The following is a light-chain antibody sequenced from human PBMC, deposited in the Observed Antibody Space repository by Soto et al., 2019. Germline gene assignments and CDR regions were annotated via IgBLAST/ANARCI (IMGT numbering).Light chain of an antibody. CDR1: SSDVGSYNL. CDR2: EGS. Sequence: QSVLTQPASVSGSPGQSITISCTGTSSDVGSYNLVSWYQQHPGKAPKLMTYEGSKRPSGVSNRFSGSKSGNTASLTISGLQAEDEADYYCCSYAGNSLYVFGTGTKVTVL. J-gene: IGLJ1*01. CDR3: CSYAGNSLYV. V-gene: IGLV2-23*01.